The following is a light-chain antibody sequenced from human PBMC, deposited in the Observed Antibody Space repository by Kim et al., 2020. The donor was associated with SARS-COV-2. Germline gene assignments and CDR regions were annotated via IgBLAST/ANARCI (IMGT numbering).Light chain of an antibody. Sequence: DIQMTHSPSSLSASVGDRVTITCRASQGISSWLAWYQQKPEKAPKCLIYAASSLQSGVPSRFSGSGSGTDFTVTINSLQPEDFATYYCRQYDSYPRAFGQGTRVEIK. CDR2: AAS. V-gene: IGKV1D-16*01. CDR1: QGISSW. J-gene: IGKJ1*01. CDR3: RQYDSYPRA.